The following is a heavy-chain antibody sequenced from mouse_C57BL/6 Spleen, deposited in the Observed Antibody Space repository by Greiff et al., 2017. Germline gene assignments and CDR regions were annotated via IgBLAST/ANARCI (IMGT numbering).Heavy chain of an antibody. J-gene: IGHJ2*03. D-gene: IGHD1-1*01. Sequence: QVQLKQSGAELVRPGASVKLSCKASGYTFTSYGISWVKLRTGQGLEWIGEIYPGSGSTYYNEKFKGKATLTADKSSSPAYMELRSLTSEDSAVYFCARSYYGSSYYIDDWGQGTSLTVAS. V-gene: IGHV1-81*01. CDR3: ARSYYGSSYYIDD. CDR2: IYPGSGST. CDR1: GYTFTSYG.